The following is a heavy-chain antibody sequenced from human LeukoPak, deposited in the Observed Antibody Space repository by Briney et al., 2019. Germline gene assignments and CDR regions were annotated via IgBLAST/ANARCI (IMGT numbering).Heavy chain of an antibody. CDR1: GYSISSGYY. CDR2: IYHSGST. CDR3: ARSQWLVPDFYY. Sequence: PSETLSLTCAVSGYSISSGYYWGWIRPPPGKGREWIGSIYHSGSTYYNPSLKSRVTISVDTSKNQFSLKLSSVTAADTAVYYCARSQWLVPDFYYWGQGTLVTVSS. J-gene: IGHJ4*02. V-gene: IGHV4-38-2*01. D-gene: IGHD6-19*01.